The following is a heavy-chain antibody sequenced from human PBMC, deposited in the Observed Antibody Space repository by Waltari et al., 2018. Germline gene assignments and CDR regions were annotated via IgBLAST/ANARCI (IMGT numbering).Heavy chain of an antibody. D-gene: IGHD3-16*01. Sequence: LVDSGGDLVRPGGSLRLSGSASGFNLRGCWMSWVRQAPGKGLEWVANINYDGSAQWYEDSVSGRLTVSRDNAKNSLYLEMNNVRVDDTAVYYCARGSAYYVRVWDLWGPGTLVTVSS. J-gene: IGHJ4*02. CDR2: INYDGSAQ. V-gene: IGHV3-7*03. CDR3: ARGSAYYVRVWDL. CDR1: GFNLRGCW.